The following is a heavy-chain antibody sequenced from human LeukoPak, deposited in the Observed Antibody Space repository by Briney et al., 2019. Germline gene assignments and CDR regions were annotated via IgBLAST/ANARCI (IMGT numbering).Heavy chain of an antibody. CDR2: IYYSGST. V-gene: IGHV4-59*01. Sequence: PSETLSLICTVSGGSISSYYWSWIRQPPGKGLEWIGYIYYSGSTNYNPSLKSRVTISVDTSKNQFSLKLSSVTAADTAVYYCARITPGNWFDPWGQGTLVTVSS. D-gene: IGHD1-14*01. J-gene: IGHJ5*02. CDR1: GGSISSYY. CDR3: ARITPGNWFDP.